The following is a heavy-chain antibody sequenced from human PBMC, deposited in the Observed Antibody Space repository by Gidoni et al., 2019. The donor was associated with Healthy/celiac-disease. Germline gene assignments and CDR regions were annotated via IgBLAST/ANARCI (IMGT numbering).Heavy chain of an antibody. CDR2: IIPSCGTA. D-gene: IGHD6-13*01. CDR3: ARGKEAAGTNCYYGMDV. J-gene: IGHJ6*02. V-gene: IGHV1-69*01. Sequence: QLVQSGAAVEQPASSLRVSCQPSVGTFSSYPISWVRQAPGQGLEWMGGIIPSCGTANYAQKFQGRVTITADESTSTAYMELSSLRSEDTAVYYCARGKEAAGTNCYYGMDVWGQGTTVTVSS. CDR1: VGTFSSYP.